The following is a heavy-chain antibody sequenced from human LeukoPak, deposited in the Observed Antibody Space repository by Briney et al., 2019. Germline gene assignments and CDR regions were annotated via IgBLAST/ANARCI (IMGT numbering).Heavy chain of an antibody. CDR2: ISGSGGST. J-gene: IGHJ4*02. CDR1: GFTFSSYA. Sequence: GGSLRLSCAASGFTFSSYAMSWVRQAPGKGLEWVSVISGSGGSTYYADSVKGRFTISSDNSKNTLYLQMNSLRAEDTAVYYCAKEGTSLALRYYFDYWGQGTLVTVSS. CDR3: AKEGTSLALRYYFDY. D-gene: IGHD3-3*01. V-gene: IGHV3-23*01.